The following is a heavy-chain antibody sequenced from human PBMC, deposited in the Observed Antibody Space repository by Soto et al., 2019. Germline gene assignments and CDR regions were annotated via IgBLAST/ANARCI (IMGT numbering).Heavy chain of an antibody. V-gene: IGHV4-39*01. Sequence: LEILSLTCTVSGGSIISSSYYWGWIRQPPGKGPEWIGAIYYNGNTYYNPSLKSRVTMSVDTSKNQFSLKLSSATAADTAMYYCARQTGVFGHYFDYWGQGTLVTVSS. CDR3: ARQTGVFGHYFDY. CDR1: GGSIISSSYY. D-gene: IGHD3-16*01. CDR2: IYYNGNT. J-gene: IGHJ4*02.